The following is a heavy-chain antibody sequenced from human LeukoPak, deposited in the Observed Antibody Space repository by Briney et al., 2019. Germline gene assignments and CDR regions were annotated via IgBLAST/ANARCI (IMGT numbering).Heavy chain of an antibody. D-gene: IGHD3-22*01. CDR2: ISSSSSYI. CDR3: ARDMIVVVMGDAFDI. CDR1: GFTFSSYG. J-gene: IGHJ3*02. V-gene: IGHV3-21*01. Sequence: GGSLRLSCAASGFTFSSYGMHWVRQAPGKGLEWVSSISSSSSYIYYADSVKGRFTISRDNAKNSLYLQMNSLRAEDTAVYYCARDMIVVVMGDAFDIWGQGTMVTVSS.